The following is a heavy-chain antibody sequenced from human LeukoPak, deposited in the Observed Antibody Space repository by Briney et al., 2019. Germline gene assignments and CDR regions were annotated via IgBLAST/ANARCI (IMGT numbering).Heavy chain of an antibody. CDR3: ARSLKDSSGYYYPDY. J-gene: IGHJ4*01. D-gene: IGHD3-22*01. CDR1: GFTFSSYS. CDR2: ISSSSSYI. V-gene: IGHV3-21*01. Sequence: PGGSLRLSCAASGFTFSSYSMNWVRQAPGKGLEWVSSISSSSSYIYYAASVTGRFTISRDNAKNSLYLQMNSLRAEDTAVYSCARSLKDSSGYYYPDYWGQGTLVTVSS.